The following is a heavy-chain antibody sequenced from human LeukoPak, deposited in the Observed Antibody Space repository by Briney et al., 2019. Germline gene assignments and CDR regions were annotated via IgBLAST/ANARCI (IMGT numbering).Heavy chain of an antibody. CDR2: INPSGGST. J-gene: IGHJ4*02. CDR3: ARVRGGGSYFDY. Sequence: ASVKVSCKASGYTFTSYYMHWVRQAPGQGLEWMGIINPSGGSTSYTQKLQDRVIVTRDTSTSTVYMELSSLGSKDTAVYYCARVRGGGSYFDYWGQGTLVTVSS. CDR1: GYTFTSYY. V-gene: IGHV1-46*01. D-gene: IGHD1-26*01.